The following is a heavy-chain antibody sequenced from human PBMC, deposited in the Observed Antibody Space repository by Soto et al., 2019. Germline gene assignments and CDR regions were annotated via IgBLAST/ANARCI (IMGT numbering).Heavy chain of an antibody. CDR3: AKGYSDSSWSHLDF. D-gene: IGHD6-13*01. CDR2: LNGRATEK. CDR1: GFTFSSYA. Sequence: SLRLSCVISGFTFSSYAMTWVRQAPGKGLEWVSTLNGRATEKYHADSVRGRLTISRDNSKSTLYLQMNSLRAEDSAIYYCAKGYSDSSWSHLDFWGQGTLVTVSS. V-gene: IGHV3-23*01. J-gene: IGHJ4*02.